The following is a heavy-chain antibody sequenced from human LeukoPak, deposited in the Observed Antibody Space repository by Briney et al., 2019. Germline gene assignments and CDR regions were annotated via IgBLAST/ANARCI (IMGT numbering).Heavy chain of an antibody. CDR3: ASGTTVTTYYYGMDV. V-gene: IGHV1-69*04. Sequence: SVKVSCKASGGTFSSYAISWVRQAPGQGLEWMGRIIPILGIANYAQKFQGRVTITADKSTSTAYMELSSLRSEDTAVYYCASGTTVTTYYYGMDVWGQGTTVTVSS. D-gene: IGHD4-17*01. CDR1: GGTFSSYA. CDR2: IIPILGIA. J-gene: IGHJ6*02.